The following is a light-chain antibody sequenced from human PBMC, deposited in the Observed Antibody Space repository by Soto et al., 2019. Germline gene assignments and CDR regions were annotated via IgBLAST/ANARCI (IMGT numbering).Light chain of an antibody. V-gene: IGLV2-23*01. J-gene: IGLJ1*01. CDR2: EAT. Sequence: QSALTQPTSVSGSPGQSITISCSGTSRDVGSYNLVSWYQHHPGQAPKLIIYEATKRPSGVSYRFSGSRSGNTASLTISGLQPEDEAHYYCCSYVADISYVFGTGTKVTVL. CDR3: CSYVADISYV. CDR1: SRDVGSYNL.